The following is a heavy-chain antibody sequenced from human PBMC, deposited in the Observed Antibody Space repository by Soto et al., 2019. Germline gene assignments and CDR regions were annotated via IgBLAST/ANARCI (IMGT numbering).Heavy chain of an antibody. D-gene: IGHD1-26*01. V-gene: IGHV4-39*01. CDR1: GGSISSSSYY. Sequence: KASETLSLTCTVSGGSISSSSYYWVWIRQPPGKGLEWIGSIYYSGSTYYNPSLKSRVTISVDTSKNQFSLKLSSVTAADTAVYYCARLYGKKNWFDPWGQGTLVTVSS. CDR2: IYYSGST. CDR3: ARLYGKKNWFDP. J-gene: IGHJ5*02.